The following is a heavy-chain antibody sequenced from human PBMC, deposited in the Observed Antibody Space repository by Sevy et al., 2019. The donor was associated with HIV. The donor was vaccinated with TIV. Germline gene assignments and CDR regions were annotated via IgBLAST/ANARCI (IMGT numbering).Heavy chain of an antibody. D-gene: IGHD3-10*01. Sequence: ASVKVSCKASGYMFTGYYIHWVRQAPGRGLEWMGWIIPSSGDTNYGQRFLGRVTMTREPSINIAYMELNSLTSDDTAVYYCTRSVYGSGTYLNDYWGQGTLVTVSS. CDR2: IIPSSGDT. CDR3: TRSVYGSGTYLNDY. J-gene: IGHJ4*02. CDR1: GYMFTGYY. V-gene: IGHV1-2*02.